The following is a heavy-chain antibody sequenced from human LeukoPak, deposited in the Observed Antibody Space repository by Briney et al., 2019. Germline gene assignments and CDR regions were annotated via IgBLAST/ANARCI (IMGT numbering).Heavy chain of an antibody. Sequence: PGRSLRLSCAASGFTFSSYGMHWVRQAPGKGLEWVAVIWYDGSNKYYADSVKGRFTISRDNSKNTLYLQMNSLRAEDTAVYYCARERSYYYYYGMDVWGQGTTVTVSS. CDR3: ARERSYYYYYGMDV. CDR1: GFTFSSYG. V-gene: IGHV3-33*01. J-gene: IGHJ6*02. CDR2: IWYDGSNK.